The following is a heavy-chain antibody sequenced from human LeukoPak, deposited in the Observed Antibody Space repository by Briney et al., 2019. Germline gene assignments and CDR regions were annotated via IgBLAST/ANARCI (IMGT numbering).Heavy chain of an antibody. CDR1: GFTFTSSA. J-gene: IGHJ6*02. D-gene: IGHD6-19*01. CDR3: AADSYSSGFDGIYYYYGMDV. V-gene: IGHV1-58*01. CDR2: IVVGSGNT. Sequence: SVKVSCKASGFTFTSSAVQWVRQARGQRLGWIGWIVVGSGNTNYAQKFQERVTITRDMSTSTAYMELSSLRSEDTAVYYCAADSYSSGFDGIYYYYGMDVWGQGTTVTVSS.